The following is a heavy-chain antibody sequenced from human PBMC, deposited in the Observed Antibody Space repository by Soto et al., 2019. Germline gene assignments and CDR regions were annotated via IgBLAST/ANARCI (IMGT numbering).Heavy chain of an antibody. CDR3: ARGYSRPDWFDS. CDR2: MSHSETT. D-gene: IGHD5-12*01. Sequence: QVQLQESGPGLMKPSQTLSLTCTVSGGYISSAGSFWSWVRQHPGKGLEWIGYMSHSETTHYNSSLKSRVTVPIDASNTQFSINLGSVTAADTAVYYCARGYSRPDWFDSWGPGTLVIVSS. V-gene: IGHV4-31*03. J-gene: IGHJ5*01. CDR1: GGYISSAGSF.